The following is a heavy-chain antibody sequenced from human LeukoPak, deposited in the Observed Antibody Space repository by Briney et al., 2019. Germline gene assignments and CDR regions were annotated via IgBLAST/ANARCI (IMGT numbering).Heavy chain of an antibody. CDR1: GGSISSYY. CDR2: IYYSGST. V-gene: IGHV4-59*01. D-gene: IGHD4-11*01. CDR3: ARGTMGMTTVNYFDY. Sequence: PSETLSLTCTVSGGSISSYYWSWIRQPPGKGLEWIGYIYYSGSTNYNPSLKSRVTISVDTSKNQFSLMLSSVTAADTAVYYCARGTMGMTTVNYFDYWGQGTLVTVSS. J-gene: IGHJ4*02.